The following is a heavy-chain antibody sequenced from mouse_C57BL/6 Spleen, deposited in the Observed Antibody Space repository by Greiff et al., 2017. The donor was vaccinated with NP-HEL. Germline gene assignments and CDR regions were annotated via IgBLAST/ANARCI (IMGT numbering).Heavy chain of an antibody. Sequence: QVQLQQPGAELVRPGSSVKLSCKASGYTFTSYWMHWVKQRPIQGLEWIGNIDPSDSETHYNQKFKDKATLTVDKSSSTAYMQLSSLTSEDSAVYYCARGRQLRLPWYFDVWGTGTTVTVSS. V-gene: IGHV1-52*01. CDR3: ARGRQLRLPWYFDV. J-gene: IGHJ1*03. D-gene: IGHD3-2*02. CDR2: IDPSDSET. CDR1: GYTFTSYW.